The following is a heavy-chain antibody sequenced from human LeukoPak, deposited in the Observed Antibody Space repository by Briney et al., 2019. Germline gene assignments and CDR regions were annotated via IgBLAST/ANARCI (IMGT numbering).Heavy chain of an antibody. CDR3: ARDYGGKDAFDI. D-gene: IGHD4-23*01. CDR1: GFTVSSNY. Sequence: GGSLRLSCAASGFTVSSNYMSWVRQAPGEGLEWVAVIYSGGSTYYADSVKGRFTISRDNSKNTLYLQMNSLRAEDTAVYYCARDYGGKDAFDIWGQGTMVTVSS. V-gene: IGHV3-66*02. CDR2: IYSGGST. J-gene: IGHJ3*02.